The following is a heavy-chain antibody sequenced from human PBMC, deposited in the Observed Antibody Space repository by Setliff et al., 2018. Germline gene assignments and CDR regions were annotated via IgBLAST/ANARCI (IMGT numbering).Heavy chain of an antibody. V-gene: IGHV4-4*08. CDR1: GGSISGYY. CDR3: ARHVKVATEYFDC. Sequence: SETLSLTCTVSGGSISGYYWGWIRQPPGKGLEWIGNIYTSGNTNYNPSLKSRVTMSVDTSKNLFSLKLNSVTAADTALYYCARHVKVATEYFDCWGQGTLVTVSS. CDR2: IYTSGNT. J-gene: IGHJ4*02. D-gene: IGHD5-12*01.